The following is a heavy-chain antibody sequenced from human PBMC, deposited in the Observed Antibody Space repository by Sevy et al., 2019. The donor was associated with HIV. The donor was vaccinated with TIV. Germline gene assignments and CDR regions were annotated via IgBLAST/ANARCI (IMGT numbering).Heavy chain of an antibody. CDR3: TRTKWELPYFDY. CDR1: GFTFSRYS. D-gene: IGHD1-26*01. CDR2: IRSKAYGGTT. J-gene: IGHJ4*02. V-gene: IGHV3-49*04. Sequence: GGSLRLSCAASGFTFSRYSMNWVRQAPGKGLEWVGFIRSKAYGGTTEYAASVKGRFTISRDDSKSIAYLQMNSLKTEDTAVYYCTRTKWELPYFDYWGQGTLVTVSS.